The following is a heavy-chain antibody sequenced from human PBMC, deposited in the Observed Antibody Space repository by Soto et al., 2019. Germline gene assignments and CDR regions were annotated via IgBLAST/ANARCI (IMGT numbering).Heavy chain of an antibody. Sequence: SDTLSLTCTVSGGSISSRDYYWTWIRQYPGTGLEWIGYISYSGTTYYSPSLKSRVTISVDTSKNQFSLKVSSMTAADTAVYYCAWGPNQYFFDYWAQGTLVTVSS. CDR2: ISYSGTT. CDR3: AWGPNQYFFDY. V-gene: IGHV4-31*03. J-gene: IGHJ4*02. D-gene: IGHD7-27*01. CDR1: GGSISSRDYY.